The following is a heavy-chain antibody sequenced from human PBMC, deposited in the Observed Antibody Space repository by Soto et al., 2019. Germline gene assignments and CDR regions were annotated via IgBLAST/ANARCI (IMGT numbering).Heavy chain of an antibody. V-gene: IGHV2-26*01. D-gene: IGHD1-1*01. CDR3: ARLGTRWYFDY. CDR2: IFSNDEK. J-gene: IGHJ4*02. Sequence: QVTLKESGPVLVKPTETLTLTCTVSGFSLSNARMGVSWICQPPGKALEWLAHIFSNDEKSYITSLKSRLTITKDPSKSQVVLTMTNLDPVDTATYYCARLGTRWYFDYWGQGTLVTVCS. CDR1: GFSLSNARMG.